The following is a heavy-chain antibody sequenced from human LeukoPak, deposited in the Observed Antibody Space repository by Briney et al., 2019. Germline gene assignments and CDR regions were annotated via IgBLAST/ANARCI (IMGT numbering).Heavy chain of an antibody. Sequence: PSETLSLTCTVSGGSISTSSYCWGWIRQPPGKGLEWIGSISYSGTTYYNPSLKSRVTISVDTSNNQFSPRLTSVTAADTAVYFCARHPSSAWHADYWGHGTLVTVSS. V-gene: IGHV4-39*01. J-gene: IGHJ4*01. CDR3: ARHPSSAWHADY. D-gene: IGHD6-25*01. CDR1: GGSISTSSYC. CDR2: ISYSGTT.